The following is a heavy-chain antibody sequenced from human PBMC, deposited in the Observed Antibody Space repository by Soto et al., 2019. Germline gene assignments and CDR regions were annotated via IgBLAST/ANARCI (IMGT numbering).Heavy chain of an antibody. D-gene: IGHD3-10*01. Sequence: EVQLVESGGGLVQPGGSLRLSCAASGFTLSGRSMHWVRHAPGKGLVWVSGIDNAGTDSTYADSVKGRSTSSRDNAKNMLYLQMNSLRVEDTAVYYCARGWFGPDVWGKGTTVTVSS. J-gene: IGHJ6*04. V-gene: IGHV3-74*01. CDR1: GFTLSGRS. CDR3: ARGWFGPDV. CDR2: IDNAGTDS.